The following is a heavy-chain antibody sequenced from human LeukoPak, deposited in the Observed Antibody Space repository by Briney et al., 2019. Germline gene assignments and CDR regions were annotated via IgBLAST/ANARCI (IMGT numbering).Heavy chain of an antibody. Sequence: PSETLSLTCTVSGGSISSYYWSWIRQPAGKGLEWIGRIYTSGSTNYNPSLKSRVTMSVDTSKNQFSLKLSSVTAADTAVYYCARGSSSSGWYSLGYYNYMDVWGKGTTVTVSS. D-gene: IGHD6-19*01. V-gene: IGHV4-4*07. CDR1: GGSISSYY. J-gene: IGHJ6*03. CDR3: ARGSSSSGWYSLGYYNYMDV. CDR2: IYTSGST.